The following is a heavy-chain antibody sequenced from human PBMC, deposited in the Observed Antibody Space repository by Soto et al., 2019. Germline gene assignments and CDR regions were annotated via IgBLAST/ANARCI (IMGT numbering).Heavy chain of an antibody. Sequence: SETLSLTCTVSGGSISSGGYYWSWIRQHPGKGLEWIGYIYCSGSTYYNPSLKSRVTISVDTSKNQFSLKLSSVTAADTAVYYCARSHRLLPKRLRPDAFDIWGQGTMVTVSS. CDR2: IYCSGST. J-gene: IGHJ3*02. CDR1: GGSISSGGYY. V-gene: IGHV4-31*03. CDR3: ARSHRLLPKRLRPDAFDI. D-gene: IGHD2-15*01.